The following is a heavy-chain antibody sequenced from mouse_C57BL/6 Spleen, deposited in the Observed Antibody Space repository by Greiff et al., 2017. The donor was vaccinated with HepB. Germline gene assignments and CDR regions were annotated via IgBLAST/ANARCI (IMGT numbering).Heavy chain of an antibody. J-gene: IGHJ1*03. CDR3: ARGDYYGTYFDV. CDR2: IYPRSGNT. V-gene: IGHV1-81*01. Sequence: QVQLQQSGAELARPGASVKLSCRASGYTFTSYGISWVKQRTGQGLEWIGEIYPRSGNTYYNEKFKGKATLTADKSSSSAYMELRSLTSEDSAVYFCARGDYYGTYFDVWGTGTTVTVSS. CDR1: GYTFTSYG. D-gene: IGHD1-1*01.